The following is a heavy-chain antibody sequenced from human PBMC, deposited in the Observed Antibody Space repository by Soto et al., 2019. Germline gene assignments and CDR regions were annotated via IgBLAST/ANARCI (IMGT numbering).Heavy chain of an antibody. CDR1: GFTFSSYS. J-gene: IGHJ3*02. CDR2: ISSSSSTI. Sequence: EVQLVESGGGLVQPGGSLRLSCAASGFTFSSYSMNWVRQAPGKGLEWVSYISSSSSTIYYADSVKGRFTISRDNAKNSLYLQMNSLRAEDTAVYYCATHIVVVPAANLHDAFDIWGQGTMVTVSS. D-gene: IGHD2-2*01. V-gene: IGHV3-48*01. CDR3: ATHIVVVPAANLHDAFDI.